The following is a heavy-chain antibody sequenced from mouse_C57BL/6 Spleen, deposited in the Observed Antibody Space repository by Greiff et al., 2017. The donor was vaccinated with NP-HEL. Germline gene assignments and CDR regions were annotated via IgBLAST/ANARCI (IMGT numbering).Heavy chain of an antibody. Sequence: EVQLVESGGGLVQPKGSLKLSCAASGFSFNTYAMNWVRQAPGKGLEWVARIRSKSNNYATYYADSVKDRFTISRDDSESMLYLQMNNLKTEDTARYYCGRLDYGGAMDYWGQGTSVTVSS. D-gene: IGHD1-1*01. CDR3: GRLDYGGAMDY. V-gene: IGHV10-1*01. CDR2: IRSKSNNYAT. CDR1: GFSFNTYA. J-gene: IGHJ4*01.